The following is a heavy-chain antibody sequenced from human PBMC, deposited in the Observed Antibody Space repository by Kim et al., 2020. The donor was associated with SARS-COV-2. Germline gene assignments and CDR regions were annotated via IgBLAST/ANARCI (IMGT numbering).Heavy chain of an antibody. CDR2: INHSGST. Sequence: SETLSLTCAVYGGSFSGYYWSWIRQPPGKGLEWIGEINHSGSTNYNPSLKSRVTISVDTSKNQFSLKLSSVTAADTAVYYCARGDYGDYGGGLDYWGQGTLVTVSS. CDR3: ARGDYGDYGGGLDY. V-gene: IGHV4-34*01. CDR1: GGSFSGYY. D-gene: IGHD4-17*01. J-gene: IGHJ4*02.